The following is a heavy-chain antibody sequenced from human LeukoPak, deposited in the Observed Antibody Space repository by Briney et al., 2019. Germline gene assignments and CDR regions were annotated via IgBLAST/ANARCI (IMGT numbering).Heavy chain of an antibody. Sequence: ASVKVSCKASGYTFTGYYMHWVRQAPGQGLEWMGWINPNSGGTNYAQKFQGRVTMTRDTSTSTAYMELRSLRSDDTAVYYCARGYGEQLLLRFDPWGQGTLVTVSS. CDR3: ARGYGEQLLLRFDP. J-gene: IGHJ5*02. CDR2: INPNSGGT. CDR1: GYTFTGYY. V-gene: IGHV1-2*02. D-gene: IGHD2-15*01.